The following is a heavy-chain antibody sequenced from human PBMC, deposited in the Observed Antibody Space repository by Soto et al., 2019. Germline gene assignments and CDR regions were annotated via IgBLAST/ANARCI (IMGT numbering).Heavy chain of an antibody. Sequence: GGSLRLSCAASGFTFSSYEMHWVRQAPGKGLEWISYISSTGSGTLYADSVRGRFTMSRDNTKNSVSLQMSSLRAEDTAVYYCVRDLHEPLATDALRVANWGQGTQVTVSS. CDR2: ISSTGSGT. D-gene: IGHD2-8*02. J-gene: IGHJ4*02. V-gene: IGHV3-48*03. CDR3: VRDLHEPLATDALRVAN. CDR1: GFTFSSYE.